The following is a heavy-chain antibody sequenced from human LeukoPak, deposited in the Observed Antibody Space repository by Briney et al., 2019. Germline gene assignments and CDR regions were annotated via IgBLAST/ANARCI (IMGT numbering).Heavy chain of an antibody. CDR1: GYTFTSYG. D-gene: IGHD3-10*01. V-gene: IGHV7-4-1*02. CDR2: INTNTGNP. J-gene: IGHJ4*02. Sequence: ASVKVSCKASGYTFTSYGISWVRQAPGQGLEWMGWINTNTGNPTYAQGFTGRFVFSLDTSVSTAYLQISSLKAEDTAVYYCATDWFGEPSGYWGQGTLVTVSS. CDR3: ATDWFGEPSGY.